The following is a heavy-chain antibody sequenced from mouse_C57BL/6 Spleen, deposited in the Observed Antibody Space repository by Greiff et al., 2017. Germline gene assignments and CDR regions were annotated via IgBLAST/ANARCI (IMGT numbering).Heavy chain of an antibody. CDR2: IRNKANGYTT. J-gene: IGHJ2*01. CDR3: ARYISNYGVLDY. Sequence: EVTVVASGGGLVQPGGSLSLSCAASGFTFTDYYMSWVRPPPGKALEWLGFIRNKANGYTTEYRAYVKVRFTITRDKSQSILYLQMNALRAEDSATYYCARYISNYGVLDYWGQGTTLTVSS. D-gene: IGHD2-5*01. V-gene: IGHV7-3*01. CDR1: GFTFTDYY.